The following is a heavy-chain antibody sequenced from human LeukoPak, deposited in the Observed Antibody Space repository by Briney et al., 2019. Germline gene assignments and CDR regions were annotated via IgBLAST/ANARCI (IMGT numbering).Heavy chain of an antibody. CDR3: TTELSYFDY. J-gene: IGHJ4*02. CDR2: ISGSGGST. CDR1: GFTFSSYA. V-gene: IGHV3-23*01. D-gene: IGHD3-16*02. Sequence: PGGSLRLSCAASGFTFSSYAMSWVRQAPGKGLEWVSAISGSGGSTYYADSVKGRFTISRDNSKNTLYLQMNSLKTEDTAVYYCTTELSYFDYWGQGTLVTVSS.